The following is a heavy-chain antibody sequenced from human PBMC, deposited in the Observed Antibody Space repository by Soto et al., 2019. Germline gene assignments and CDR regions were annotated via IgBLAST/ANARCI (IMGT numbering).Heavy chain of an antibody. CDR1: GGSISSGSYY. Sequence: QVQLQESGPGLVKPSQTLSLICTVSGGSISSGSYYWSWIRQHPGKGLEWIGYIYYSGSTYYNPFLKSRVTISVDTSKNQFPLNLTSFPGADTAVYHCARGGCSGYGAYWGQGTLVTVSS. V-gene: IGHV4-31*03. CDR2: IYYSGST. J-gene: IGHJ4*02. CDR3: ARGGCSGYGAY. D-gene: IGHD5-12*01.